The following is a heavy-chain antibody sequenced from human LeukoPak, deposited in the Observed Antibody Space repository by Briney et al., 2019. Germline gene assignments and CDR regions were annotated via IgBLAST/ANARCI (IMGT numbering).Heavy chain of an antibody. J-gene: IGHJ4*02. CDR2: VRTTAEGETT. V-gene: IGHV3-15*01. CDR1: GFNFNDAW. D-gene: IGHD4-17*01. CDR3: TAGLRKTDDDS. Sequence: PGGSLRLSCEGSGFNFNDAWMSWIRPAPGKGLEWVGRVRTTAEGETTDYAAPVRGRFIISRDDSKNMVFLQMNRLETEDTAIYYCTAGLRKTDDDSWGQGTLVTVSS.